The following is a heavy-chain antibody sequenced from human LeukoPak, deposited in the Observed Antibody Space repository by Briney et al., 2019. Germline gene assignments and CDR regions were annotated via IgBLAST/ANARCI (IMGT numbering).Heavy chain of an antibody. CDR1: GGSFSSGSYY. J-gene: IGHJ1*01. D-gene: IGHD6-13*01. Sequence: PSETLSLTCTASGGSFSSGSYYWSWIRQPPGKGLEWIGYIYYSGSTYYNPSLKSRVTISVDTSKNQFSLKLSSVTAADTAVYYCAGETQYSSSQLWGQGTLVTVSS. V-gene: IGHV4-61*01. CDR3: AGETQYSSSQL. CDR2: IYYSGST.